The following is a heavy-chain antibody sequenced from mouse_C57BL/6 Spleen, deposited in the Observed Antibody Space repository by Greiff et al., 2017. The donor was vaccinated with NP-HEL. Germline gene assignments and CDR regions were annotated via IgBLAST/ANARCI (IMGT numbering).Heavy chain of an antibody. D-gene: IGHD2-5*01. CDR1: GYTFTSYW. V-gene: IGHV1-50*01. CDR2: IDPSDSYT. Sequence: QVQLQQPGAELVKPGASVKLSCKASGYTFTSYWMQWVKQRPGQGLEWIGEIDPSDSYTNYNQKFKGKATLTVDTSSSTAYMQLSSLTSEDSAVYYCARKGSNYVGAMDYWGQGTSVTVSS. CDR3: ARKGSNYVGAMDY. J-gene: IGHJ4*01.